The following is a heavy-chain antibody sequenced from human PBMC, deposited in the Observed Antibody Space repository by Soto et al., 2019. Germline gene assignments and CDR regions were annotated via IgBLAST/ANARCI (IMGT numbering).Heavy chain of an antibody. V-gene: IGHV1-46*01. D-gene: IGHD1-26*01. J-gene: IGHJ4*02. CDR3: ARDFVSGYFDY. CDR1: GYTFTSYY. CDR2: INPSGGST. Sequence: ASVKVSCKASGYTFTSYYMHWVQQAPGQGLEWMGIINPSGGSTSYAQKFQGRVTMTRDTSTSTVYMELSSLRSEDTAVYYCARDFVSGYFDYWGQGXLVTVYS.